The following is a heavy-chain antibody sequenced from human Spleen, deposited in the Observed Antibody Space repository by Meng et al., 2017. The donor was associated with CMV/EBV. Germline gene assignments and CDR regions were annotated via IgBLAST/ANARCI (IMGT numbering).Heavy chain of an antibody. CDR1: GYTFTGYY. J-gene: IGHJ3*02. CDR2: INPDSGGT. D-gene: IGHD2-2*02. CDR3: ARWGNIVVVPAAIDFAFDI. V-gene: IGHV1-2*02. Sequence: ASVKVSCKASGYTFTGYYMHWVRQAPGQGLEWMGGINPDSGGTNYGQKFQGRVTMTRDSSISTAYMELSRLRSDDTAVYYCARWGNIVVVPAAIDFAFDIWGQGTMVTVSS.